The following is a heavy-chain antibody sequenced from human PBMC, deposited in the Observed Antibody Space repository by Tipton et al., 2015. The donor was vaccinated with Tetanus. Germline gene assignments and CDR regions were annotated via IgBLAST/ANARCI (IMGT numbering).Heavy chain of an antibody. CDR1: SGSIRSYY. J-gene: IGHJ4*02. CDR3: ARGTMVRGVIFLDY. D-gene: IGHD3-10*01. Sequence: TLSLTCTVSSGSIRSYYWSWIRQPPGTGLEWIGYVYSSGSTYYNPSLKSRVTTSVDTSKNHFSLKLSSVTAADTAVYYCARGTMVRGVIFLDYWGQGTLVTVSS. V-gene: IGHV4-59*12. CDR2: VYSSGST.